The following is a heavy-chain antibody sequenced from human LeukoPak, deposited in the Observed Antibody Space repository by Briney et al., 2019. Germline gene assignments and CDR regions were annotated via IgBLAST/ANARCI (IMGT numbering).Heavy chain of an antibody. CDR1: GYTFTSYA. D-gene: IGHD6-19*01. CDR3: ARSHSDWYVNTAGH. V-gene: IGHV7-4-1*02. CDR2: INTNTGNP. J-gene: IGHJ4*02. Sequence: ASVKVSCKASGYTFTSYAINWVRQAPGQGLEWMGWINTNTGNPTYAQGFTGRFVFSLDTPVSTAYLQISSLKAEDTAVYYCARSHSDWYVNTAGHWGQGTLVTVSS.